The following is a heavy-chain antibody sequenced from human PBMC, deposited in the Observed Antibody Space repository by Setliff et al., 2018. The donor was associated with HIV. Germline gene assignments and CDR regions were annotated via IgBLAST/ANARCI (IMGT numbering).Heavy chain of an antibody. CDR1: GYTFTSYY. V-gene: IGHV1-69*04. CDR3: VRGVQSPPHYSYYYMDV. Sequence: SVKVSCKASGYTFTSYYMHWVRQAPGQGLDWMGRIIPILGVANYAQRFQGKVTITADKSTSTAYMELTSLRFDDTAMYYCVRGVQSPPHYSYYYMDVWGEGTMVTV. CDR2: IIPILGVA. J-gene: IGHJ6*03. D-gene: IGHD3-3*01.